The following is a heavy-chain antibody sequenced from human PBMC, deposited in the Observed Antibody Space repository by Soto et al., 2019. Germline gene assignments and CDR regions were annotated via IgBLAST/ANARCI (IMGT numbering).Heavy chain of an antibody. J-gene: IGHJ4*02. V-gene: IGHV4-34*01. CDR2: INHSGST. CDR3: AVRYFDWLFSHFDY. Sequence: SETLSLTCAVYGGSFGGYYWSWIRQPPGKGLEWIGEINHSGSTNYNPSLKSRVTISVDTSKNQFSLKLSSVTAADTAVYYCAVRYFDWLFSHFDYWGQGTLVTVSS. D-gene: IGHD3-9*01. CDR1: GGSFGGYY.